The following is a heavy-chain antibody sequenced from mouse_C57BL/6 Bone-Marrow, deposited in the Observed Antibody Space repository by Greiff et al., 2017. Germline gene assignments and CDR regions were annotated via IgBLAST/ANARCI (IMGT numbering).Heavy chain of an antibody. CDR1: GFTFSSYT. J-gene: IGHJ1*03. V-gene: IGHV5-9*01. Sequence: EVHLVESGGGLVKPGGSLKLSCAASGFTFSSYTMSWVRQTPKKRLQWVAAISGGGGNTYYPDSVKGRFTISRDNDKNILYLQMSSLRSEDTALYYGSGQVTTVLATKYFDVWGTGTTVTVSS. CDR2: ISGGGGNT. D-gene: IGHD1-1*01. CDR3: SGQVTTVLATKYFDV.